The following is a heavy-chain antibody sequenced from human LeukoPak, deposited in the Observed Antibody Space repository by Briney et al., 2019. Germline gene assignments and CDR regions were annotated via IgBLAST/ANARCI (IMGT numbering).Heavy chain of an antibody. D-gene: IGHD2-15*01. V-gene: IGHV4-39*01. J-gene: IGHJ3*02. CDR2: IYYSGST. Sequence: SETLSLTCTVSGGSISSSSYYWGWIRQPPGKGLEWIGSIYYSGSTYYNPSLKSRVTISVDTSKNQFSLKLSSVTAADTAVYYCARHLARGSVVVAATKHRPDAFDIWGQGTMVTVSS. CDR1: GGSISSSSYY. CDR3: ARHLARGSVVVAATKHRPDAFDI.